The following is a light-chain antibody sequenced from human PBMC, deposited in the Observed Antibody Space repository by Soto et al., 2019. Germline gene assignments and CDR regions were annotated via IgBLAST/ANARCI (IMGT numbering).Light chain of an antibody. Sequence: DIQMAQSPSSLSPSVAERFTITFRPSQSIDNFLHWYQQKPGKAPKLLIYAASSLQSGVPSRFSGSGSGTDFTLTISSLQPEDFATYYCQQSFSIRAFGGGTKVDTK. V-gene: IGKV1-39*01. CDR2: AAS. J-gene: IGKJ4*01. CDR3: QQSFSIRA. CDR1: QSIDNF.